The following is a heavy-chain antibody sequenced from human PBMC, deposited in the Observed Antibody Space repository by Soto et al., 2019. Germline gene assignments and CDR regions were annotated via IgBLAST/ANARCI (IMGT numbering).Heavy chain of an antibody. Sequence: PSETLSLTCTVSGGSISSSSYYWGWIRQPPGKGLEWIGSIYYSGSTYYNPSLKSRVTISVDTSKNQFSLKLSSVTAADTAVYYCARTMVRGVIIAYYYYGMDVWGQGTTVTVSS. J-gene: IGHJ6*02. D-gene: IGHD3-10*01. V-gene: IGHV4-39*01. CDR3: ARTMVRGVIIAYYYYGMDV. CDR1: GGSISSSSYY. CDR2: IYYSGST.